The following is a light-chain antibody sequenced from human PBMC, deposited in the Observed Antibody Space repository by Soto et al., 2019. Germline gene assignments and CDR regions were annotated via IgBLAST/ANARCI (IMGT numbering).Light chain of an antibody. CDR2: DAS. CDR3: QQYNNWPRT. J-gene: IGKJ1*01. V-gene: IGKV3D-15*01. Sequence: EIVMTQSPATLSVSPGERATLSCRASQSVSSNLAWYQQKPGQAPRLLIYDASSRATGIPDRFSGSGSGTDFTLTISSLQSEDFAVYYCQQYNNWPRTFGQGTKVDI. CDR1: QSVSSN.